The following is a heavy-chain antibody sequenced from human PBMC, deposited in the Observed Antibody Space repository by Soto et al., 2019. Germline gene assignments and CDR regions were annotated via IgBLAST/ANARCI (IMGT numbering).Heavy chain of an antibody. CDR1: GFSLSTSGVG. CDR3: AHLVVAGITYSFDS. Sequence: QITLKESGPTLVKPTQTLTLTCTFSGFSLSTSGVGVGWIRQPPGKALEWLTFIYWDDDKRNSPFLKSRLTITKYTSKNQVVLTMTNMDPVDTATYYCAHLVVAGITYSFDSWGQGTLVTVSS. CDR2: IYWDDDK. J-gene: IGHJ4*02. V-gene: IGHV2-5*02. D-gene: IGHD2-15*01.